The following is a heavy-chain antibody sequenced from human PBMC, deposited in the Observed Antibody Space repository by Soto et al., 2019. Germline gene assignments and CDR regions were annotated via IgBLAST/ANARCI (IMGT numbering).Heavy chain of an antibody. V-gene: IGHV3-33*01. CDR2: IWYDGSNK. J-gene: IGHJ4*02. Sequence: GGFLRLSCAASGFTFSSYGMHWVRQAPGKGLEWVAVIWYDGSNKYYADSVKGRFTISRDNSKNTLYLQMNSLRAEDTAVYYCARDRDCTNGVCYSPHFDYWGQGTLVTVSS. D-gene: IGHD2-8*01. CDR3: ARDRDCTNGVCYSPHFDY. CDR1: GFTFSSYG.